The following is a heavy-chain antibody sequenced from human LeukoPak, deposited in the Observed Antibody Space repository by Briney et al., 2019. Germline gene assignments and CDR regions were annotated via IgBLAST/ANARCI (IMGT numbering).Heavy chain of an antibody. Sequence: SETLSLTXTVSGGSIGSGDYYWSWISQPPGKGLEWIGYIYYSGSTYYNPSLKSRVTISVDTSKNQFSLKLSSVTAADTAVYYCAREGSHSSSWKWGQGTLVTVSS. CDR2: IYYSGST. D-gene: IGHD6-13*01. CDR3: AREGSHSSSWK. CDR1: GGSIGSGDYY. J-gene: IGHJ4*02. V-gene: IGHV4-30-4*08.